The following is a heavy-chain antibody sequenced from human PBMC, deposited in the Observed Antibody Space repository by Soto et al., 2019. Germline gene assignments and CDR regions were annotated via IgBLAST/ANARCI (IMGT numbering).Heavy chain of an antibody. J-gene: IGHJ6*02. CDR2: IYYSGST. CDR1: GGSISSSSYY. CDR3: ARQHGNPYYYYGMDV. Sequence: SETLSLTCTVSGGSISSSSYYWGWIRQPSGKGLEWIGSIYYSGSTYYNLSLKSRVTISVDTSKNQFSLKLSSVTAADTAVYYCARQHGNPYYYYGMDVWGQGTTVTVSS. V-gene: IGHV4-39*01. D-gene: IGHD1-1*01.